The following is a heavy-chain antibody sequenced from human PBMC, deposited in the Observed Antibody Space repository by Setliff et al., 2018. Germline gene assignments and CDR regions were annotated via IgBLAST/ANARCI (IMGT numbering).Heavy chain of an antibody. CDR3: TRNTPDDY. CDR1: GFTFSSFW. J-gene: IGHJ4*02. CDR2: IKREVDGGTT. Sequence: GGSLRLSCAASGFTFSSFWMSWVRQAPGKGLECVCRIKREVDGGTTDYAAPVKGRFSISRDDSKNTLYLQMNNLKTEDTAVYYCTRNTPDDYWGQGTLVTVSS. V-gene: IGHV3-15*01.